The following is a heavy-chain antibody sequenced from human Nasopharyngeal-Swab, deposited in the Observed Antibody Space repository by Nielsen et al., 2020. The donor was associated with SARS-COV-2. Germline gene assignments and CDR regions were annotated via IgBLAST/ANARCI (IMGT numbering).Heavy chain of an antibody. D-gene: IGHD4-23*01. J-gene: IGHJ4*02. Sequence: WIRQPPGKGLEWIGEIYHHGNTNYNPSLKSRVTISVDKSKNQFSLSLRSVTAADTAVYYCARDVGGLSVFFDFWGQGTPVTVSS. CDR2: IYHHGNT. CDR3: ARDVGGLSVFFDF. V-gene: IGHV4-4*02.